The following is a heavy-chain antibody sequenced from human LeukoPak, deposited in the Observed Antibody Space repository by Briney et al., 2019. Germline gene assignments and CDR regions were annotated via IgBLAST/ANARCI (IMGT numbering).Heavy chain of an antibody. J-gene: IGHJ4*02. V-gene: IGHV4-39*07. Sequence: SETLSLTCNVSGGSISVSDYYWGWIRQPPGKGLEWIGSIFYSGSTHYNPSLKSRVTISVDTSKNQFSLKLSSVTAADTAVYYCARGRYCSGGSCLRSFDYWGQGTLVTVSP. CDR1: GGSISVSDYY. CDR2: IFYSGST. D-gene: IGHD2-15*01. CDR3: ARGRYCSGGSCLRSFDY.